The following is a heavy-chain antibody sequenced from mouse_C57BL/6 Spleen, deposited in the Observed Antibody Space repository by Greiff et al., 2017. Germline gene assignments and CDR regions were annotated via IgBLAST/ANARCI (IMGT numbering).Heavy chain of an antibody. J-gene: IGHJ4*01. Sequence: EVKLVESGGGLVQSGRSLRLSCATSGFTFSDFYMEWVRQAPGKGLEWIAASRNKANDYTTEYSASVKGRFIVSRDTSQSILYLQMNALRAEDTAIYYCARDLGKDYWGQGTSGTVSS. D-gene: IGHD4-1*01. CDR3: ARDLGKDY. CDR1: GFTFSDFY. CDR2: SRNKANDYTT. V-gene: IGHV7-1*01.